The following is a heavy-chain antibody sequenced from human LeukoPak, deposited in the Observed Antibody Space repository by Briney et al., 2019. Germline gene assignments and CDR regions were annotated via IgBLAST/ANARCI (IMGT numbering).Heavy chain of an antibody. Sequence: PGGSLRLSCAASGFTFSDYYMTWIRQAPGKGLEWVSYISSSSSTIYYADSVRGRFTISRDNAKNSLYLQMNSLRAEDTAVYYCARDRGEWFGEFHDAFDIWGQGTMVTVSS. D-gene: IGHD3-10*01. V-gene: IGHV3-11*04. J-gene: IGHJ3*02. CDR3: ARDRGEWFGEFHDAFDI. CDR1: GFTFSDYY. CDR2: ISSSSSTI.